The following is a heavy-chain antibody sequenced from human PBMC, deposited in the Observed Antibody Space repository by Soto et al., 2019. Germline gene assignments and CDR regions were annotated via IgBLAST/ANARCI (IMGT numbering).Heavy chain of an antibody. CDR3: ARRQRDV. CDR2: VYYSGAT. D-gene: IGHD5-18*01. Sequence: QVQLQKSGPGLVKPSETLSLSCNVSGGSITGYNWSWIRQPPGKALEWIGYVYYSGATKHNPSLKRRVTMPVGMSKRQLSLKMNSVIAADTAVYYCARRQRDVCGPGTTVTVS. CDR1: GGSITGYN. J-gene: IGHJ6*02. V-gene: IGHV4-59*12.